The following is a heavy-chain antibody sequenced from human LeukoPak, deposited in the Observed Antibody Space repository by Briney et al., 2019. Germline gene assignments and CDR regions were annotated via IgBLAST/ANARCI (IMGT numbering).Heavy chain of an antibody. D-gene: IGHD2-2*01. CDR1: GFTFSSYA. V-gene: IGHV3-66*01. J-gene: IGHJ4*02. CDR2: IYSGGST. CDR3: ARDGCSSTSCYVDY. Sequence: GGSLRLSCAASGFTFSSYAMSWVRQAPGKGLEWVSVIYSGGSTYYADSVRGRFTISRDNSKNTLYLQMNSLRAEDTAVYYCARDGCSSTSCYVDYWGQGTLVTVSS.